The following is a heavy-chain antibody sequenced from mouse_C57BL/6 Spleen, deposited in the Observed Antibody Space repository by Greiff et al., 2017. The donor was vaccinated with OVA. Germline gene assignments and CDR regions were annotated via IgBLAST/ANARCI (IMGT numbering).Heavy chain of an antibody. CDR1: GFTFSDYY. D-gene: IGHD1-1*02. CDR3: ARENYDYYAMDY. Sequence: EVMLVESEGGLVQPGSSMKLSCTASGFTFSDYYMAWVRQVPEKGLEWVANINYDGSSTYYLDSLKSRFIISRDNAKNILYLQMSSLKSEDTATYYCARENYDYYAMDYWGQGTSVTVSS. J-gene: IGHJ4*01. V-gene: IGHV5-16*01. CDR2: INYDGSST.